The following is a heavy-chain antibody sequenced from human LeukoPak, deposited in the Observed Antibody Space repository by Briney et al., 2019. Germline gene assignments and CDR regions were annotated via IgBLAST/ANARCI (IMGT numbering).Heavy chain of an antibody. J-gene: IGHJ4*02. D-gene: IGHD7-27*01. CDR3: TTGNWGSFSY. CDR2: VTSKTDGGTP. CDR1: GFTFSNAW. V-gene: IGHV3-15*01. Sequence: KPGGSLRLSCAASGFTFSNAWMNWVLQTPGKGLEWIVRVTSKTDGGTPLYPAPVKGRFTISRDDSKNTLYLQMNSLQTEDTAVYYCTTGNWGSFSYWGQGTLVTVSS.